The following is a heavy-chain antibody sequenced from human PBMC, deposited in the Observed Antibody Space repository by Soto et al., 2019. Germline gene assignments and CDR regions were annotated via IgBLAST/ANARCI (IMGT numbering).Heavy chain of an antibody. V-gene: IGHV1-69*13. CDR3: ARDSPRDGYNYGNAFDI. J-gene: IGHJ3*02. CDR2: IIPIFGTA. D-gene: IGHD5-12*01. Sequence: SVKVSCKASGGTFSMYAISCVVQAPVQWREWMGGIIPIFGTANYAQKFQGRVTITADESTSTAYMELSSLRSEDTAVYYCARDSPRDGYNYGNAFDIWGQGTMVTVSS. CDR1: GGTFSMYA.